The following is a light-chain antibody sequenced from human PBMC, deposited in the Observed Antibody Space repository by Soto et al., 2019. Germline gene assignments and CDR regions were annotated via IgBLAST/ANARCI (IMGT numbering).Light chain of an antibody. CDR2: SDY. J-gene: IGLJ3*02. V-gene: IGLV1-44*01. Sequence: QSVLTQPPSASGTPGQRVTISCSGSSSNIGRNTVSWYQEVPGSAPKLLIYSDYQRPSGVPDRFTGSKSGTSASLAISGLQSEDEAHYYCASWDDSLVGVFGGGTQLTVL. CDR3: ASWDDSLVGV. CDR1: SSNIGRNT.